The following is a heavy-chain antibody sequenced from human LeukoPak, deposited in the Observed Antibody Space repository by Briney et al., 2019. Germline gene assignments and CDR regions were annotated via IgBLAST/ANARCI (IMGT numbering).Heavy chain of an antibody. CDR3: ARNYYYDSSGDFDY. J-gene: IGHJ4*02. Sequence: ASVKVSCKASGYTFTGYYMHWVRQAPGQGLEWMGWINPNSGGTNYAQKFQGRVTMTRDTSISTAYMELSRLRSDDTAVYYCARNYYYDSSGDFDYWGQGTLVTVSS. V-gene: IGHV1-2*02. CDR2: INPNSGGT. D-gene: IGHD3-22*01. CDR1: GYTFTGYY.